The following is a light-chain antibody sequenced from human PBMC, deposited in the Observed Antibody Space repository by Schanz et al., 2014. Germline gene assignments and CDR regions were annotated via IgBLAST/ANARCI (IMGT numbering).Light chain of an antibody. J-gene: IGLJ2*01. V-gene: IGLV1-44*01. CDR3: QSYDVSLSGFVV. CDR1: TSNIGSNV. Sequence: QSVLTQPPSASGTPGQTVTISSSGSTSNIGSNVVNWYQHLPGTAPKLLIYANDQRPSGVPDRFSGSKSGTSASLAITGLQPEDDADYYCQSYDVSLSGFVVFGGGTKLTVL. CDR2: AND.